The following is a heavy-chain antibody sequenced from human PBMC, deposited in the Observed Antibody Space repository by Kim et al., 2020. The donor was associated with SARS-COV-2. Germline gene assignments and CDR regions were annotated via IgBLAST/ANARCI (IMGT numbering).Heavy chain of an antibody. D-gene: IGHD6-13*01. Sequence: GGSLRLSCAASGFTFSSYGMHWVRQAPGKGLEWVAVIWYDGSNKYYADSVKGRFTISRDNSKNTLYLQMNSLRAEDTAVYYCARDHKYSSSWSFDYWGQGTLVTVSS. J-gene: IGHJ4*02. CDR3: ARDHKYSSSWSFDY. CDR2: IWYDGSNK. CDR1: GFTFSSYG. V-gene: IGHV3-33*01.